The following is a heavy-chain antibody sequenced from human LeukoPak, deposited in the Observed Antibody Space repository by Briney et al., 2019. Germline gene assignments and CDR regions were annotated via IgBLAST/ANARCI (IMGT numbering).Heavy chain of an antibody. CDR1: GYTFTSYG. CDR2: ISAYNDNT. Sequence: ASVKVSCKASGYTFTSYGISWVRQAPGQGLEWMGWISAYNDNTNYAQKLQGRVTMTTDTSTSTAYMELRSLRSDDTAVYYCARDLSCGGDCYGGYWGQGTLVTVSS. V-gene: IGHV1-18*01. D-gene: IGHD2-21*02. J-gene: IGHJ4*02. CDR3: ARDLSCGGDCYGGY.